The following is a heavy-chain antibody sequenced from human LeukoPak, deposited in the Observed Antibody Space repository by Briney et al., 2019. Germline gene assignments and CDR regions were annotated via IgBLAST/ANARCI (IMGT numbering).Heavy chain of an antibody. CDR1: GFTFSNAW. CDR2: IKSKTDGGTT. V-gene: IGHV3-15*01. CDR3: TTADPWTYYYDSSAFDY. J-gene: IGHJ4*02. D-gene: IGHD3-22*01. Sequence: PGGSLRLSCAASGFTFSNAWMSWVRQAPGKGLEWVGRIKSKTDGGTTDYAAPVKGRFTISRDDSKNTLYLQMNSLKTEDTAVYYCTTADPWTYYYDSSAFDYWGQGTLVTVYS.